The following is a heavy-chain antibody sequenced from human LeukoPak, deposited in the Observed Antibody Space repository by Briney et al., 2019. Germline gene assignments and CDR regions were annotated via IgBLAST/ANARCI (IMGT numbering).Heavy chain of an antibody. CDR2: FDPEDGET. CDR3: ATGTSKRMIRGVIIGDVFDY. V-gene: IGHV1-24*01. Sequence: ASVKVSCKVSGYTLTELSMHWVRQAPRKGLEWMGGFDPEDGETIYAQKFQGRVTMTEDTSTDTAYMELSSLRSEDTAVYYCATGTSKRMIRGVIIGDVFDYWGQGTLVTVSS. CDR1: GYTLTELS. D-gene: IGHD3-10*01. J-gene: IGHJ4*02.